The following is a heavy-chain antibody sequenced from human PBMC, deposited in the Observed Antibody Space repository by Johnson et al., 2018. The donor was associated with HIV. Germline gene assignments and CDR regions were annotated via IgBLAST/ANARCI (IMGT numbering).Heavy chain of an antibody. V-gene: IGHV3-30*03. D-gene: IGHD3-10*01. Sequence: QVHLVESGGGLVQPGGSLRLSCAASGFTFSSFGMHWVRQAPGKGLEWVAVVSDHGRTTYFADSVKGRFTISRDSSKNTLYLQMNSLRAEDTAVYYCAREGALGAYDAFDIWGQGTMVTVSS. CDR3: AREGALGAYDAFDI. CDR1: GFTFSSFG. J-gene: IGHJ3*02. CDR2: VSDHGRTT.